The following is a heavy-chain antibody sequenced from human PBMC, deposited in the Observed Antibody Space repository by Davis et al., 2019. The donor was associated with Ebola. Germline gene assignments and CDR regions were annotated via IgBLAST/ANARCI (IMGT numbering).Heavy chain of an antibody. V-gene: IGHV4-59*08. CDR2: VSHTGST. Sequence: PSETLSLTCNVSGGPISDGLCSWVRQSPGQGLELMGYVSHTGSTNYNPSLMGRLEISADTSTNQLHVQLASLTAADTAVYYCARRRGTYPDWFFDLWGRGIRVTVS. CDR3: ARRRGTYPDWFFDL. J-gene: IGHJ2*01. CDR1: GGPISDGL.